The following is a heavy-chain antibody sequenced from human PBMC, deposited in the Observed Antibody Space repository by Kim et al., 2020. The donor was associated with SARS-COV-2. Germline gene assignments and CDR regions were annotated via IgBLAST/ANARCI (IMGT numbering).Heavy chain of an antibody. D-gene: IGHD4-4*01. CDR3: ARGPNYSPFDY. V-gene: IGHV3-48*03. Sequence: SANTVRGQFTIPRDNDKNSLYLQMNSLRAEDTAVYYCARGPNYSPFDYWGQGTLVTVSS. J-gene: IGHJ4*02.